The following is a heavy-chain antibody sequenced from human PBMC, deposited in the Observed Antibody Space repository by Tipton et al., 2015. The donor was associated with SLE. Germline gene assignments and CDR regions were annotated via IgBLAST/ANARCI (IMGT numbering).Heavy chain of an antibody. CDR1: GGSISSGGYY. CDR2: IYYSGST. V-gene: IGHV4-31*02. CDR3: ARDYDFWSGWFDP. J-gene: IGHJ5*02. Sequence: LRLSCTVSGGSISSGGYYWSWIRQHPGKGLEWIGYIYYSGSTYYNPSLKSRVTISVDTSKNQFSLKLSSVTAADTAVYYCARDYDFWSGWFDPWGQGTLVTVSS. D-gene: IGHD3-3*01.